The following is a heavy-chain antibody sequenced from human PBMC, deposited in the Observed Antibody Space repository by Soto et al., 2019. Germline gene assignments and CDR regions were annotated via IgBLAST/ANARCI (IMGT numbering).Heavy chain of an antibody. D-gene: IGHD1-26*01. CDR3: ATSASSDH. CDR2: ISYDGSHK. Sequence: GGSLRLSCVASGFLFDTYGMHWVRQTPGKGLEWVAIISYDGSHKEYADSVKGRFAISRDNSENTLYLQMNNLGVEDTALYYCATSASSDHWGQGTQDTVSS. J-gene: IGHJ4*02. CDR1: GFLFDTYG. V-gene: IGHV3-30*03.